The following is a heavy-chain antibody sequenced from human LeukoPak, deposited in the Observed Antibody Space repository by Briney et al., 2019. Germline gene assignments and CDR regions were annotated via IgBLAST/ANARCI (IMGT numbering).Heavy chain of an antibody. Sequence: GGSLRLSCAASGFTFDDYAMHWVRQAPGKGLEWVSGISWNSGSIGYADSVKGRFTISRDNAKNSLYPQMNSLRAEDMALYYCAKSAIYCSGGSCLDYWGQGTLVTVSS. CDR1: GFTFDDYA. D-gene: IGHD2-15*01. V-gene: IGHV3-9*03. CDR2: ISWNSGSI. CDR3: AKSAIYCSGGSCLDY. J-gene: IGHJ4*02.